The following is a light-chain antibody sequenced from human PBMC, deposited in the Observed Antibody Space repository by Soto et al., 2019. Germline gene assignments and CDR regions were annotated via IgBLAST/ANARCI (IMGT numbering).Light chain of an antibody. Sequence: QSVLTQPPSASGSPGQSVTISCTGTSSDVGGYNYVSWYQQHPGKAPKLMIYEVSKRPSGVPDRFSGSKSGNTASLTVSGLQAEDAADYYCSSYAGSNNWVFGGGTNLTVL. CDR1: SSDVGGYNY. J-gene: IGLJ3*02. CDR3: SSYAGSNNWV. CDR2: EVS. V-gene: IGLV2-8*01.